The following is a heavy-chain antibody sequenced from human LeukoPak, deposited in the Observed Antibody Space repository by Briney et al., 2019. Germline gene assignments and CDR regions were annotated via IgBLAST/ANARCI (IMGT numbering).Heavy chain of an antibody. CDR2: INWNGGST. CDR1: GFTFDDYG. D-gene: IGHD5-18*01. CDR3: ARDRYGSYYYYYYMDV. Sequence: PGGSLRLSCAASGFTFDDYGMSWVRQAPGKGLELVSGINWNGGSTGYADSVKGRFTISRDNAKNSLYLQMNSLRAEDTALYYCARDRYGSYYYYYYMDVWGKGTTVTVSS. J-gene: IGHJ6*03. V-gene: IGHV3-20*04.